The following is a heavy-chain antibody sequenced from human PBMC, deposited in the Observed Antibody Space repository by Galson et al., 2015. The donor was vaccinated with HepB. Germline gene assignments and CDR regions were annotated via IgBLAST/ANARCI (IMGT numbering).Heavy chain of an antibody. V-gene: IGHV3-21*01. D-gene: IGHD3-22*01. Sequence: SLRLSCAAAGFTFGSYSMDWVGQAPAMGLEWVASICWSGGDIYYADSVKGRFTISRDNAKNSLYLQMNSLRAEDTAVYYCWGTVNYYDSSGYHFDYWGQGTLVTVSS. CDR2: ICWSGGDI. CDR1: GFTFGSYS. CDR3: WGTVNYYDSSGYHFDY. J-gene: IGHJ4*02.